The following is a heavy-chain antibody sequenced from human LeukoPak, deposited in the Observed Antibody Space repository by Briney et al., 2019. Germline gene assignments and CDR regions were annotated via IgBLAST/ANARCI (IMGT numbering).Heavy chain of an antibody. CDR2: ISGSGGST. D-gene: IGHD5-12*01. V-gene: IGHV3-23*01. Sequence: GGSLRLSCAASGFTYSSYAMSWVRQAPGKGLEWVSAISGSGGSTYYADSVKGRFTISRDNSKNTLYLQMNSLRAEDTAVYYCAKDLLDSGYDRSVGYWGQGTLVTVSS. CDR3: AKDLLDSGYDRSVGY. CDR1: GFTYSSYA. J-gene: IGHJ4*02.